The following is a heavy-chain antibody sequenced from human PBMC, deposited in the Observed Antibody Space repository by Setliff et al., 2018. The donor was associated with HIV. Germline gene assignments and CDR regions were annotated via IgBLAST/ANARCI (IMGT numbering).Heavy chain of an antibody. CDR3: ARDVSWRVRTYIDY. V-gene: IGHV3-21*01. J-gene: IGHJ4*02. CDR1: GFTSSSYS. CDR2: ISSSSSYI. D-gene: IGHD3-3*01. Sequence: PGGSLRLSCAASGFTSSSYSMNWVRQAPGKGLEWVSSISSSSSYIYYADSVKGRFTISRDNAKNSLYLQMNSLRAEDTAVYYCARDVSWRVRTYIDYWGQGALVTVSS.